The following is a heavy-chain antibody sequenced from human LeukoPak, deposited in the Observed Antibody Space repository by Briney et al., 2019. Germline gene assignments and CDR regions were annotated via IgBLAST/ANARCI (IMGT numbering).Heavy chain of an antibody. D-gene: IGHD3-9*01. CDR2: INWNGGST. J-gene: IGHJ4*02. CDR1: GFTFDDYG. CDR3: ARVSDISAAAYFDY. V-gene: IGHV3-20*04. Sequence: RTGGSLRLSCAASGFTFDDYGLSWVRQAPGKGLERVSTINWNGGSTGYADSVEGRFTISRDNAKNSLYLQMNSLRAEDTALYYCARVSDISAAAYFDYWGQGTLVTVSS.